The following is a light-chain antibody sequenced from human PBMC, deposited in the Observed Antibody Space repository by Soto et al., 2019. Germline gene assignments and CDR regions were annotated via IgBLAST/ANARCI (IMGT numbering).Light chain of an antibody. Sequence: QSALTQPPSASGSPGQSVTISCTGTSGDVGGYNYVSWYQPHPGKVPKLMIYEVDKRPSGVPDRFSGSKSGNTASLTVTGLQAEDEADYYCTSYAGGNNVFGTGTKVTVL. CDR2: EVD. J-gene: IGLJ1*01. V-gene: IGLV2-8*01. CDR1: SGDVGGYNY. CDR3: TSYAGGNNV.